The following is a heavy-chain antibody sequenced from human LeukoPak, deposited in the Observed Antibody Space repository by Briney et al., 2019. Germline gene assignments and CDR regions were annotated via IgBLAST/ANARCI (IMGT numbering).Heavy chain of an antibody. J-gene: IGHJ6*03. V-gene: IGHV4-4*07. CDR2: IYTSGST. Sequence: SETLSLTCTVSGGSISSYYWSWIRQPAGKGLEWIGRIYTSGSTNYNPSLKSRVTMSVDTSKNQFSLKLSSVTAADTAVYYCARGPTEGAGATVRGYYYYYMDVWGKGTTVTVSS. CDR3: ARGPTEGAGATVRGYYYYYMDV. CDR1: GGSISSYY. D-gene: IGHD4-11*01.